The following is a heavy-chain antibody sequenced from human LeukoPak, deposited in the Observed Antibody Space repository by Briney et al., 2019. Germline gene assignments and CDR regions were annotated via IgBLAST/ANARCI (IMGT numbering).Heavy chain of an antibody. Sequence: SETLSLTCTVSGDSISTYYWTWIRQPPGKGLEWIGYIYYSGSTNYNPSLKSRVTISVDTSKNQFSLKLSSVTAADTAVYYCARGGYYGSGNDFRFDPWGQGTLVTVSS. J-gene: IGHJ5*02. CDR2: IYYSGST. CDR3: ARGGYYGSGNDFRFDP. V-gene: IGHV4-59*01. CDR1: GDSISTYY. D-gene: IGHD3-10*01.